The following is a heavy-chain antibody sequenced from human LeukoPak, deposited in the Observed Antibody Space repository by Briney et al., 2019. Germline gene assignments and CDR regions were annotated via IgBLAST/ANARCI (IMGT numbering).Heavy chain of an antibody. Sequence: GGSLRLSCEGSGFNFNDAWMSWIRQAPGKGLEWVGRVRTTAEGETTDYAAPVRGRFIISRDDSKNMVFLQMNRLETEDTAIYYCTAGLGKTDDDSWGQGTLVTVSS. V-gene: IGHV3-15*01. J-gene: IGHJ4*02. CDR2: VRTTAEGETT. CDR3: TAGLGKTDDDS. CDR1: GFNFNDAW. D-gene: IGHD4-11*01.